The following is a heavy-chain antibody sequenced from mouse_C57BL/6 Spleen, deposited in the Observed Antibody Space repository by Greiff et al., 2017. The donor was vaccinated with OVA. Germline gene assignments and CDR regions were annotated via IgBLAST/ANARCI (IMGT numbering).Heavy chain of an antibody. CDR2: IYPGSGST. Sequence: QVQLQQPGAELVKPGASVKMSCKASGYTFTSYWITWVKQRPGQGLEWIGDIYPGSGSTNYNEKFKSKATLTVDTSSSTAYMQLSSLTSEDSAVYYCVRRTITTVVFDYWGQGTTLTVSS. J-gene: IGHJ2*01. V-gene: IGHV1-55*01. CDR3: VRRTITTVVFDY. D-gene: IGHD1-1*01. CDR1: GYTFTSYW.